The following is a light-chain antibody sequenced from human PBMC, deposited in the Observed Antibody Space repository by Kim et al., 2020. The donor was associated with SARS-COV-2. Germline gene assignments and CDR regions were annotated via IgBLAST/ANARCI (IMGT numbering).Light chain of an antibody. CDR2: GAT. V-gene: IGKV1-39*01. J-gene: IGKJ1*01. CDR1: QIINTY. CDR3: QQSFSTPWT. Sequence: DIQMTQSPSSLSASVGDRVTITCRASQIINTYLNWYQQKPGKAPKLLISGATSLQSGVPSRFSGSGSGTDFILSISSLQPGDFATYYCQQSFSTPWTFGQGTKVDIK.